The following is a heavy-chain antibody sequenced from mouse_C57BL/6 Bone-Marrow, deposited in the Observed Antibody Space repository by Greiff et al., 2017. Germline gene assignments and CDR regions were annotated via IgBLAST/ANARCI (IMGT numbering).Heavy chain of an antibody. J-gene: IGHJ4*01. D-gene: IGHD3-1*01. CDR3: AREGAYRDYAMDY. CDR2: IDPSDSET. Sequence: QVQLQQPGAELVRPGSSVKLSCKASGYTFTGYWMHWVKQRPIQGLEWIGNIDPSDSETHYNQKFKDKATLTVDKSSSTAYMQLSSLTSEDSAVYYCAREGAYRDYAMDYWGQGTSVTVSS. CDR1: GYTFTGYW. V-gene: IGHV1-52*01.